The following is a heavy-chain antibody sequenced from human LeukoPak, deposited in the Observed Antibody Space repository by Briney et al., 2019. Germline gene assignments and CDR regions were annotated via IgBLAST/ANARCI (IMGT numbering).Heavy chain of an antibody. CDR2: IYPGDSDT. D-gene: IGHD4-17*01. J-gene: IGHJ4*02. Sequence: GESLQISCKGSGSIFTSYWIGWGRQLPGKGLEWMGIIYPGDSDTRYSPSFQGQVTISADKSISTAYLQWSSLKASDTAMYYCARQALYGDSLDYWGQGTLVTVSS. CDR3: ARQALYGDSLDY. CDR1: GSIFTSYW. V-gene: IGHV5-51*01.